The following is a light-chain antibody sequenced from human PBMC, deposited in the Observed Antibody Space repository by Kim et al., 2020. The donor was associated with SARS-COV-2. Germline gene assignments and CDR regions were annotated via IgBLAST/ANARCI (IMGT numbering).Light chain of an antibody. CDR3: SSYTSSTPIYV. Sequence: QSALTQPASVSGSPGQSITISCTGTSSDVGDYNFVSWYQQHPGKAPKLMIYEVSDRPSGVSNRFSGSKSGNTASLTISGLQAEDEAEYYCSSYTSSTPIYVFGTGTKVTVL. V-gene: IGLV2-14*01. CDR2: EVS. J-gene: IGLJ1*01. CDR1: SSDVGDYNF.